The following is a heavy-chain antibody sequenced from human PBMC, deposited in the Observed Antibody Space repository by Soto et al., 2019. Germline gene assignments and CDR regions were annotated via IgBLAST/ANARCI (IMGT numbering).Heavy chain of an antibody. CDR2: IYYSGST. D-gene: IGHD2-21*02. J-gene: IGHJ5*02. Sequence: QLQLQESGPGLVKPSETLSLTCTVSGGSISSSSYFWGWIRQPPGKGLEWIGSIYYSGSTYYNPSPKGRGTVSVDKAKNQFSLKLSSVTAADTAVYYCARHPSDFWFDPWGQGTLVTVSS. CDR3: ARHPSDFWFDP. V-gene: IGHV4-39*01. CDR1: GGSISSSSYF.